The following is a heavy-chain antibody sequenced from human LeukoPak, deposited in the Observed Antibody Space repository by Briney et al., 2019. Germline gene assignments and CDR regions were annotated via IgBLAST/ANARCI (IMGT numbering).Heavy chain of an antibody. D-gene: IGHD1-26*01. V-gene: IGHV1-8*02. CDR2: MNPNSGNT. Sequence: ASVKVSCKASGYTFTTYAINWVRQATGQGLEWMGWMNPNSGNTGYAQKFQGRVTMTRNTSISTAYMELSSLRSEDTAVYYCASRNGGSYLAFDIWGQGTMVTVSS. J-gene: IGHJ3*02. CDR1: GYTFTTYA. CDR3: ASRNGGSYLAFDI.